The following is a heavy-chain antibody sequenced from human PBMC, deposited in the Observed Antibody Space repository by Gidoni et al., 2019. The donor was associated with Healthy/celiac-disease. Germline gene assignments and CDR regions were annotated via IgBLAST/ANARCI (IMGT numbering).Heavy chain of an antibody. Sequence: QLQLQESGPGLVKPSETLSLTCTVSGGSISSSSYYWGWIRQPPGKGLEWIGSIYYSGSTYYNPSLKSRVTISVDTSKNQFSLKLSSVTAADTAVYYCATPRAVAGFDAFDIWGQGTMVTVSS. CDR3: ATPRAVAGFDAFDI. J-gene: IGHJ3*02. V-gene: IGHV4-39*01. CDR2: IYYSGST. D-gene: IGHD6-19*01. CDR1: GGSISSSSYY.